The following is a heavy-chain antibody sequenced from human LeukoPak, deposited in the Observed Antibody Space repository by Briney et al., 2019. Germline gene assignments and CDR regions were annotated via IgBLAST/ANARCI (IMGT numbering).Heavy chain of an antibody. D-gene: IGHD3-10*01. J-gene: IGHJ3*02. CDR3: AKGGYGSGSYSGFDI. Sequence: GGSLRLSCAASGFTFSSYGMSWVRQAPGKGLEWVSAISGSGGSTYYADSVKGRFTISRDNSKNTPYLQMNSLRAEDTAIYYCAKGGYGSGSYSGFDIWGQGTMVTVSS. CDR1: GFTFSSYG. CDR2: ISGSGGST. V-gene: IGHV3-23*01.